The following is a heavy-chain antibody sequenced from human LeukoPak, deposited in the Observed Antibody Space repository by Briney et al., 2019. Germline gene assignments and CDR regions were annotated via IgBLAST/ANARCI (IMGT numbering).Heavy chain of an antibody. V-gene: IGHV4-30-4*08. Sequence: SETLSLTCTVSGGSISSGDYYWSWIRQSPGKGLEWLGNIDYGGSTYNNPSLGSRFPISVATYKNQFSLNLWSVADADRAVYDCAGRHSSSWYGGFDYWGQGILVTVSS. CDR1: GGSISSGDYY. CDR3: AGRHSSSWYGGFDY. J-gene: IGHJ4*02. D-gene: IGHD6-13*01. CDR2: IDYGGST.